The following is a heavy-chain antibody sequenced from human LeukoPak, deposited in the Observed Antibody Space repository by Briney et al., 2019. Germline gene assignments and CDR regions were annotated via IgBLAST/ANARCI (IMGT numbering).Heavy chain of an antibody. CDR1: GGSISSYY. D-gene: IGHD3-22*01. J-gene: IGHJ4*02. Sequence: SETLSLTCTVSGGSISSYYWSWTRQPPGKGLEWIGYIYYSGSTYYNPSLKSRVTISVDTSKNQFSLKLSSVTAADTAVYYCASTYYYDSSGHYWGQGTLVTVSS. V-gene: IGHV4-59*06. CDR3: ASTYYYDSSGHY. CDR2: IYYSGST.